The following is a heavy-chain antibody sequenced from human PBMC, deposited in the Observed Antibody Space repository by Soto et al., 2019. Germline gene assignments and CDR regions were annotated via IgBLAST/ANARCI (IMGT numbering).Heavy chain of an antibody. J-gene: IGHJ3*02. CDR2: ISSSSSYI. CDR1: GFTFSSYS. CDR3: ARGYHYYDSSGYDKWDAFDI. V-gene: IGHV3-21*01. Sequence: KPGGSLRLSCAASGFTFSSYSMNWVRQAPGKGLEWVSSISSSSSYIYYADSVKGRFTISRDNAKNSLYLQMNSLRAEDTAVYYCARGYHYYDSSGYDKWDAFDIWGQGTMVTVSS. D-gene: IGHD3-22*01.